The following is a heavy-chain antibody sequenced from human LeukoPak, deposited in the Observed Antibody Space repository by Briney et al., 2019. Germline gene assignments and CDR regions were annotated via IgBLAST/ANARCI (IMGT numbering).Heavy chain of an antibody. Sequence: SETLSLTCTVSGGSISSGGYYWSWIRQHPGKGLEWIGYIYYSGSTYYNPSLKSRVTISVDTSKNQFSLKLSSVTAADTAVYYCARQTADYDSPPSWFDPWGQGTLVTVSS. CDR2: IYYSGST. CDR1: GGSISSGGYY. CDR3: ARQTADYDSPPSWFDP. V-gene: IGHV4-31*03. D-gene: IGHD3-22*01. J-gene: IGHJ5*02.